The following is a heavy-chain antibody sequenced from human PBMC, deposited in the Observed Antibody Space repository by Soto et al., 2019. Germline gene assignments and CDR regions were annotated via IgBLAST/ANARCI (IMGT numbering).Heavy chain of an antibody. J-gene: IGHJ4*02. Sequence: EAQLVQSGAEVKRPGESVKISCHCSGYTFSNFWIGWVRQLPGKGLEWMGVIYPGDHETRYSPSFRGKVTISADKSVNTAYLQWITLEASDSAVYFCARSPRSSPYFDYWGQGALVTVSS. CDR3: ARSPRSSPYFDY. CDR2: IYPGDHET. CDR1: GYTFSNFW. V-gene: IGHV5-51*01. D-gene: IGHD6-13*01.